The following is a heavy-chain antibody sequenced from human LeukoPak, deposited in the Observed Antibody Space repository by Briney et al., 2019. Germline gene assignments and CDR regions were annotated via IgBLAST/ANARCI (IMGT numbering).Heavy chain of an antibody. J-gene: IGHJ4*02. D-gene: IGHD6-6*01. V-gene: IGHV4-39*01. CDR3: ARRSALAGFYYFDY. Sequence: SETLSLTCTVYGGSIDSSINYWGWIRQPPGKGLEWIGSIYYRGSTYYNPSLKSRLTISVDTSKNQFSLRLSSVTAADTAVYYCARRSALAGFYYFDYWGQGTLVTVSS. CDR1: GGSIDSSINY. CDR2: IYYRGST.